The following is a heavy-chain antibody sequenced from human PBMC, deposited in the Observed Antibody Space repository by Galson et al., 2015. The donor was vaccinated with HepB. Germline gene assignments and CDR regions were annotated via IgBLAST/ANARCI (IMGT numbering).Heavy chain of an antibody. V-gene: IGHV3-15*01. D-gene: IGHD3-3*01. CDR3: TTGLYYDFWSGKVHDAFDI. CDR1: GFTFSNAW. Sequence: SLRLSCAASGFTFSNAWMSWVRQAPGKGLEWVGRIKSKTDGGTTDYAAPVKGRFTISRDDSKNTLYLQMNSLKTEDTAVYYCTTGLYYDFWSGKVHDAFDIWGQGTMVTVSS. CDR2: IKSKTDGGTT. J-gene: IGHJ3*02.